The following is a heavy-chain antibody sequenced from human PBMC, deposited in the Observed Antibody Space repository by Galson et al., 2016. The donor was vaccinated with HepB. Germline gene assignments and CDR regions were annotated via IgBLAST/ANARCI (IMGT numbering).Heavy chain of an antibody. CDR2: GYSSGSP. V-gene: IGHV4-39*01. Sequence: ETLSLTCTVSRGSMRSSTYHWGWIRQSPGKGLQWIGNGYSSGSPYYNPSLRSRVTISLDTSKNQFSLKLSSVTAADTAVYYCAKTRGPGYYDSSGYYYPPAAFDIWGQGIKVTVSS. CDR1: RGSMRSSTYH. D-gene: IGHD3-22*01. CDR3: AKTRGPGYYDSSGYYYPPAAFDI. J-gene: IGHJ3*02.